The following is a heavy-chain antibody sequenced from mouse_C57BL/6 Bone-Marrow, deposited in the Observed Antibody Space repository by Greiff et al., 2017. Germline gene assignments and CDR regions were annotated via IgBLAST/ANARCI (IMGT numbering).Heavy chain of an antibody. CDR2: INSDGGST. Sequence: EVKLEESGGGLVQPGESLKLSCESNEYEFPSHDMSWVRKTPEKRLELVAAINSDGGSTYYPDTMERRFIISRDNTKKTLYLQMSSLRSEDKALYYCASHSRLITTGPFADWGQGTLVTVSA. CDR1: EYEFPSHD. V-gene: IGHV5-2*03. CDR3: ASHSRLITTGPFAD. D-gene: IGHD1-1*01. J-gene: IGHJ3*01.